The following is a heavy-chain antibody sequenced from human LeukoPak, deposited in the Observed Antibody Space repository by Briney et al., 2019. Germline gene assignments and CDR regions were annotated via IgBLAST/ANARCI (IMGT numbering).Heavy chain of an antibody. V-gene: IGHV3-30*02. CDR3: AKVGGGYQLLYGYFDY. CDR2: IRYDGSNK. D-gene: IGHD2-2*02. J-gene: IGHJ4*02. CDR1: GFTFSSYG. Sequence: GGPLRLSCAASGFTFSSYGMHWVRQAPGRGLEWVAFIRYDGSNKYYADSVKGRFTISRDNSKNTLYLQMNSLRAEDTAVYYCAKVGGGYQLLYGYFDYWGQGTLVTVSS.